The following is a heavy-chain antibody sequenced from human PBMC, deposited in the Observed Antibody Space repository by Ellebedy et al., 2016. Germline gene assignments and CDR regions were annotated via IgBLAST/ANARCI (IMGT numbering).Heavy chain of an antibody. CDR1: GYSFTDFD. V-gene: IGHV1-8*01. Sequence: ASVKVSXKASGYSFTDFDINWVRQAPGQGLEWMGWMNPNTGSTEYPQKFQGRVSMTRDTSITTAYLELSSLRSEDTAVYYCARVKNILVVVPAGIGHWGQGTQVIVSS. J-gene: IGHJ4*02. CDR3: ARVKNILVVVPAGIGH. CDR2: MNPNTGST. D-gene: IGHD2-2*01.